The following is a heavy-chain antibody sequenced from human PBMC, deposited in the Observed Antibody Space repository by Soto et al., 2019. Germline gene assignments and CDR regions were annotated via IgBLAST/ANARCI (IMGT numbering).Heavy chain of an antibody. CDR2: IKSKTDGGTT. CDR1: GFTFSNAW. Sequence: GGSLRLSCAASGFTFSNAWMSWVRQAPGKGLEWVGRIKSKTDGGTTDYAAPVKGRFTISRDDSKNTLYLQMNSLKTEDTAVYYCTAEYSNYSRTYYYGMDVWGRGVTVTVSS. V-gene: IGHV3-15*01. J-gene: IGHJ6*02. D-gene: IGHD4-4*01. CDR3: TAEYSNYSRTYYYGMDV.